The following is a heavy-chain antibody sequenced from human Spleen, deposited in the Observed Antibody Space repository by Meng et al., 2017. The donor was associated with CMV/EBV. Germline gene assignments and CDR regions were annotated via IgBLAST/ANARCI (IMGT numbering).Heavy chain of an antibody. J-gene: IGHJ4*02. CDR1: GFTFSSYG. CDR2: IRLDENNK. V-gene: IGHV3-30*02. D-gene: IGHD3-3*01. CDR3: ARSLRFLEWLSLDY. Sequence: GESLKISCAASGFTFSSYGMHWVRQAPGKGLEWVTFIRLDENNKYYADSVKGRFTISRDSSKNTLYLQMNSLRAEDTAVYYCARSLRFLEWLSLDYWGQGTLVTVSS.